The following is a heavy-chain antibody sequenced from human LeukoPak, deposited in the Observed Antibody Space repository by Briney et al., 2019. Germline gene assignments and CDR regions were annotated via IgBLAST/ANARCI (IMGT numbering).Heavy chain of an antibody. D-gene: IGHD3-10*01. CDR3: AKDRGIISDY. V-gene: IGHV3-48*03. J-gene: IGHJ4*02. CDR1: GFTFSSYE. CDR2: ISSSGSTI. Sequence: GGSLRLSCAASGFTFSSYEMNWVRQAPGKGLEWVSYISSSGSTIYYADSVKGRFTISRDNSKNTLYLQMNSLRAEDTAVYYCAKDRGIISDYWGQGILVTVSS.